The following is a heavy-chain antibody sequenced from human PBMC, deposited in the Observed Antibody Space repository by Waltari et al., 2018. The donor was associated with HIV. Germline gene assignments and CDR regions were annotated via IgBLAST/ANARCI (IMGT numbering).Heavy chain of an antibody. J-gene: IGHJ6*02. D-gene: IGHD3-9*01. Sequence: QVQLVQSGAEVKKPGASVKVSCKASGYTFTSYAMHWVRQAPGQRLKGMGWINAGNGNTKYSQKFQGRVTITRDTSASTAYMELSSLRSEDTAVYYCAREKTNYDILTGSYYYGMDVWGQGTTVTVSS. CDR2: INAGNGNT. CDR3: AREKTNYDILTGSYYYGMDV. V-gene: IGHV1-3*01. CDR1: GYTFTSYA.